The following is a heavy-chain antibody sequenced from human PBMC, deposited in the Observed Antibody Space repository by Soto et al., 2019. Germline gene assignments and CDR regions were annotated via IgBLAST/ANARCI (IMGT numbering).Heavy chain of an antibody. D-gene: IGHD3-10*01. Sequence: GESLRPACPASAFTFSTYTMNGVRPAPGKGLEWISSISSGSSYIYYAGSVKGRFTISRDNAKNSLFLQMNSLRADDTAVYYCARDILSGGAYPDSWGQGTKVTVSS. J-gene: IGHJ5*01. V-gene: IGHV3-21*01. CDR1: AFTFSTYT. CDR2: ISSGSSYI. CDR3: ARDILSGGAYPDS.